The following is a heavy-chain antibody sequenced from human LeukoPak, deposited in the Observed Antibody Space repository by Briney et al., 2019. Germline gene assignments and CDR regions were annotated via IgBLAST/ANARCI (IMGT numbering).Heavy chain of an antibody. CDR3: AKDGMYYYDSSGYYPRTEYFQH. CDR2: ISGSGDST. V-gene: IGHV3-23*01. D-gene: IGHD3-22*01. Sequence: GGSLRLSCAASGFTFSSYAMSWVRQAPGRGLEWVSVISGSGDSTYYADSVKGRFTISRDNSKNTLYLQMNSLRAVDTAVYYCAKDGMYYYDSSGYYPRTEYFQHWGKGTLVTVSS. CDR1: GFTFSSYA. J-gene: IGHJ1*01.